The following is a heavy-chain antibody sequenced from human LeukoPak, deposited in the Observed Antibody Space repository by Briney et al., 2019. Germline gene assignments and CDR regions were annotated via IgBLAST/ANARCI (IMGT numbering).Heavy chain of an antibody. Sequence: GGSLRLSCAASGFTFRNYAMSWVRQAPGKGLEWVSAILGSGASTYYADSVKGRFTISRDNSKNTLYLQMNSLRAEDTAVYYCVKWGDYVPDYWGQGSLVTVSS. CDR1: GFTFRNYA. J-gene: IGHJ4*02. CDR2: ILGSGAST. CDR3: VKWGDYVPDY. D-gene: IGHD3-16*01. V-gene: IGHV3-23*01.